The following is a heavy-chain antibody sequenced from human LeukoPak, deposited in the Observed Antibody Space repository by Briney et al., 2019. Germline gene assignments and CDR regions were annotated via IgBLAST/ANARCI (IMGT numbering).Heavy chain of an antibody. Sequence: PSETLSLTCTVSGGSISSYYWSWIRQPPGKGLECIGYIYYSGSTNYNPSLKSRVTISVDTSKNQFSLKLSSVTAADTAVYYCARLLAAAGTPFDYWGQGTLVTVSS. CDR1: GGSISSYY. CDR2: IYYSGST. D-gene: IGHD6-13*01. J-gene: IGHJ4*02. V-gene: IGHV4-59*08. CDR3: ARLLAAAGTPFDY.